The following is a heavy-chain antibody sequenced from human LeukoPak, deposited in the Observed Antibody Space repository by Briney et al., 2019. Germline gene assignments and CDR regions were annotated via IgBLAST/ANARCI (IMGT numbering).Heavy chain of an antibody. D-gene: IGHD6-19*01. CDR1: GFTFSSYD. CDR3: AKGSHSSGYSSFDY. CDR2: TSGGGVTT. V-gene: IGHV3-23*01. Sequence: GGSLRLSCAASGFTFSSYDMSWVRQAPGKGLEWVSGTSGGGVTTYYADSVKSRFTISRDNSKNTLYLQMNSLRAEDMAVYYCAKGSHSSGYSSFDYWGQGTLVTVSS. J-gene: IGHJ4*02.